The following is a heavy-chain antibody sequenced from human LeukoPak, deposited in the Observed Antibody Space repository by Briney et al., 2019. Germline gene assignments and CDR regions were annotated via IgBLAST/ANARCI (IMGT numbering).Heavy chain of an antibody. J-gene: IGHJ6*02. CDR1: GFTFSSYE. CDR2: ISSSGSTI. D-gene: IGHD1-7*01. V-gene: IGHV3-48*03. CDR3: ARDLAGTTYYYYGMDV. Sequence: GGSLRLSCAASGFTFSSYEMNWVRQAPGKGLEWVSYISSSGSTIYYADSVKGRFTISRDNAKNSLYLQMNSLRAEDTAVYYRARDLAGTTYYYYGMDVWGQGTTVTVSS.